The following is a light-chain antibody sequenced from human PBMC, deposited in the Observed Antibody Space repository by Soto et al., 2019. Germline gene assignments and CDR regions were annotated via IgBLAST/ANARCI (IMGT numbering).Light chain of an antibody. CDR1: SDDVGGYNY. CDR2: EVT. CDR3: SSYTSSSTL. V-gene: IGLV2-14*03. Sequence: QSVLTQPASVSGSPGQSITISCTGTSDDVGGYNYVSWYQQHSGKAPKLIIYEVTNRPSGVSNRFSGSKPGNTASLTISGLQAEDEADYYCSSYTSSSTLFGTGTKVTVL. J-gene: IGLJ1*01.